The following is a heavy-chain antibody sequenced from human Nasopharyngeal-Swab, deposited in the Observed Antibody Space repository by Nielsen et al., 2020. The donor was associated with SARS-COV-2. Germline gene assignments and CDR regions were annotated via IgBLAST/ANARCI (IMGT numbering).Heavy chain of an antibody. CDR3: ARLRGSAFYYYYLDV. CDR2: IHPDDSDT. CDR1: GYSFTTFW. V-gene: IGHV5-51*04. Sequence: SLRLSCQGSGYSFTTFWITWVRQMPGNGLEWMGIIHPDDSDTRYSPSFQGKVTSSVDKPTSTAYLQWSSLKASDTAMYYCARLRGSAFYYYYLDVWGKGTTVTVSS. D-gene: IGHD2-15*01. J-gene: IGHJ6*03.